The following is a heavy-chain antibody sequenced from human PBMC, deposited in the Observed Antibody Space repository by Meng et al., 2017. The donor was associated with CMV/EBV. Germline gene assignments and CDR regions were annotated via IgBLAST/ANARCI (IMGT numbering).Heavy chain of an antibody. D-gene: IGHD3-3*01. V-gene: IGHV3-9*03. CDR1: GFTFDNYA. CDR2: INWSSSSM. CDR3: AKDRGVFWSGYFDS. J-gene: IGHJ4*02. Sequence: GGSLRLSCSASGFTFDNYAIHWVRQVPGKGLEWVAGINWSSSSMGYADSVSGRFTISRDNAKKSLYLQMNSLRVEDMALYFCAKDRGVFWSGYFDSWGQGTLVTVSS.